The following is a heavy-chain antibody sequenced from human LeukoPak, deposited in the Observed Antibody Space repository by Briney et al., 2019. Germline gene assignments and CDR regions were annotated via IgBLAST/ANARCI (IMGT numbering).Heavy chain of an antibody. J-gene: IGHJ4*02. CDR2: IYSSGST. CDR1: GGSISSISYY. CDR3: ARQGVVGATGFDY. V-gene: IGHV4-39*01. Sequence: SETLSLTCSVSGGSISSISYYWGWIRQPPGKGLEWIGNIYSSGSTYNNPSLKSRVIISVDTSKNQFSLTLTSVTAADTAVYYCARQGVVGATGFDYWGQGTLVTVSS. D-gene: IGHD1-26*01.